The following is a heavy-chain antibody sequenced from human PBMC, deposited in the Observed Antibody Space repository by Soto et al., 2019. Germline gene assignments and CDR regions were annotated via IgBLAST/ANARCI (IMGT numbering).Heavy chain of an antibody. V-gene: IGHV1-46*03. CDR3: ARVAESLTQFREYYFDY. D-gene: IGHD3-9*01. CDR2: INPSGGST. J-gene: IGHJ4*02. CDR1: GYTFTSYY. Sequence: ASVKVSCKASGYTFTSYYMHWVRQAPGQGLEWMGIINPSGGSTSYAQKFQGRVTMTRDTSTSTVYMELSSLRSEDTAVYYCARVAESLTQFREYYFDYWGQGTLVTVSS.